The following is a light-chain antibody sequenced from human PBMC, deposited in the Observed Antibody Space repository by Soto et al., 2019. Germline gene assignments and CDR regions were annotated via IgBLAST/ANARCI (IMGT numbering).Light chain of an antibody. CDR3: SSYTTSNTPLYV. CDR2: EVS. J-gene: IGLJ1*01. V-gene: IGLV2-14*01. Sequence: QSVLTQPASVSGSPGQSITISCTGTSSDTAGYNYVSWYQQHPGKAPKLMIYEVSNRPSGVSNRFSGSQSGNTASLTISGLQAEDEANYYCSSYTTSNTPLYVSGTGTKVTVL. CDR1: SSDTAGYNY.